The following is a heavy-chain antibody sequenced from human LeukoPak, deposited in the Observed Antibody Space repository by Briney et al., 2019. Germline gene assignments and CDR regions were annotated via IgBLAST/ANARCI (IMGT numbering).Heavy chain of an antibody. CDR3: AKDGGNYAFDI. V-gene: IGHV3-9*01. CDR2: ISWNSGSI. D-gene: IGHD4-23*01. Sequence: GRSLRLSCAASGFTFDDYAMHWVRQAPGKGLEWVSGISWNSGSIDYADSVKGRFTISRDNAKNSLYLQMNSLRAEDTALYYCAKDGGNYAFDIWGQGTMVTVSS. CDR1: GFTFDDYA. J-gene: IGHJ3*02.